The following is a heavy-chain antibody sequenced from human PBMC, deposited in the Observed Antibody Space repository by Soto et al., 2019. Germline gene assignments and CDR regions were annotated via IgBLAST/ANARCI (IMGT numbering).Heavy chain of an antibody. CDR1: GFTFTSSA. V-gene: IGHV1-58*01. CDR3: AAEPEGYYDSSGVDY. J-gene: IGHJ4*02. CDR2: IVVGSGNT. D-gene: IGHD3-22*01. Sequence: GASVKVSCKASGFTFTSSAVQWVRQARGQRLEWIGWIVVGSGNTNYAQKFQERVTITRDMSTSTAYMELSSLRSEDTAVYYCAAEPEGYYDSSGVDYWGQGTLVTVSS.